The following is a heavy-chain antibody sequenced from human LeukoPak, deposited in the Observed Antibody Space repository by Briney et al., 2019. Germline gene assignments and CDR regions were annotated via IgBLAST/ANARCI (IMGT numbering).Heavy chain of an antibody. D-gene: IGHD3-9*01. CDR1: GYTFTSYG. V-gene: IGHV1-18*01. CDR2: ISAYNGNT. J-gene: IGHJ5*02. CDR3: ARRTTYYDILTGYYTDWFDP. Sequence: EASVKVSCKASGYTFTSYGISWVRQAPGQGLEWMGWISAYNGNTNYPQKLQGRVTMTTDTSTSTAYMELRSMRSDDTAVYYCARRTTYYDILTGYYTDWFDPWGQGTLVTVSS.